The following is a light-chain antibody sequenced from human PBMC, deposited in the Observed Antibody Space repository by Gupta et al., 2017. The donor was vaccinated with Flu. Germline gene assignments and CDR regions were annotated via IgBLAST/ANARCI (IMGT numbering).Light chain of an antibody. Sequence: QSALTQPASVSGSPGQSLTISCTGTSSDVGGYNYVSWYQQHPGKAPKLMIYEVSNRPSGASNRFSGSKSGNTASLTISGLQAEDEADYYCSSYTSSSTLVFGGGTKLTVL. J-gene: IGLJ2*01. V-gene: IGLV2-14*01. CDR3: SSYTSSSTLV. CDR2: EVS. CDR1: SSDVGGYNY.